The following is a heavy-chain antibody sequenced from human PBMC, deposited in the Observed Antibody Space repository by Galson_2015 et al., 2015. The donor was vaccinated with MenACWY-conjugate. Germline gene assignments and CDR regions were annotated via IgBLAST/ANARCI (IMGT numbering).Heavy chain of an antibody. D-gene: IGHD1-20*01. V-gene: IGHV3-21*01. CDR2: ISSSSSYI. CDR1: GFTFSSYS. J-gene: IGHJ3*02. Sequence: SLRLSCAASGFTFSSYSMNWVRQAPGKGLEWVSSISSSSSYIYYADSVKGRFTISRDNAKNSLYLQMNSLRAEDTAVYYCASLPYNWNDGVGAFDIWGQGTMVTVSS. CDR3: ASLPYNWNDGVGAFDI.